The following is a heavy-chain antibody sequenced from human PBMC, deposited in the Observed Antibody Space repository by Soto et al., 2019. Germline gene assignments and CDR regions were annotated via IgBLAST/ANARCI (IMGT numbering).Heavy chain of an antibody. CDR1: GGSISSSNW. V-gene: IGHV4-4*02. Sequence: PSETLSLTCAVSGGSISSSNWWSWVRQPPGKGLEWIGEIYHSGSTNYNPSLKSRVTISVDKSKNQFSLKLSSVPAADTAVYYCARVGAAAGTIADYYYYGMDVWGQGTTVTVSS. CDR3: ARVGAAAGTIADYYYYGMDV. J-gene: IGHJ6*02. CDR2: IYHSGST. D-gene: IGHD6-13*01.